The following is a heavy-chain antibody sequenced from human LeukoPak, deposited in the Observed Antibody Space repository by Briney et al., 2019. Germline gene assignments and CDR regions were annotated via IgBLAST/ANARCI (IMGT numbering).Heavy chain of an antibody. J-gene: IGHJ4*02. CDR2: ISGYNGNT. D-gene: IGHD6-19*01. CDR3: ARVAPHRRLSSGWYYFDY. Sequence: ASVKVSCKASGYIFSNYGITWVRQAPGQGLEWMGWISGYNGNTKYAQKPQGRVTMTIDTFTSTAYMELRSLRSDDTAVYYCARVAPHRRLSSGWYYFDYWGQGTLVTVSS. V-gene: IGHV1-18*01. CDR1: GYIFSNYG.